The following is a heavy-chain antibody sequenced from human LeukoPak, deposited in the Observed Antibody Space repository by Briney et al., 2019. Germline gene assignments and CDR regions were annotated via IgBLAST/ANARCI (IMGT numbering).Heavy chain of an antibody. Sequence: PGGSLRLSCAASGFTFSRHWMHWVRQGPGRGLVWVSRINTSGSTTNYADSVKGRFTISRDNAKNTLYLQMNSLRGEDTAVYYCARDLAGLTTDAFDFWGQGTMVTVSS. CDR3: ARDLAGLTTDAFDF. J-gene: IGHJ3*01. V-gene: IGHV3-74*01. CDR2: INTSGSTT. D-gene: IGHD1-14*01. CDR1: GFTFSRHW.